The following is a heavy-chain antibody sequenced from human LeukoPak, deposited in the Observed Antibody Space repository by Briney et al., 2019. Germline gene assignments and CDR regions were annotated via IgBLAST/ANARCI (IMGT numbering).Heavy chain of an antibody. CDR2: IYYSGTT. V-gene: IGHV4-59*01. D-gene: IGHD5-12*01. J-gene: IGHJ4*02. CDR1: GGSISTYY. CDR3: ARVSLNSGYNLAFGFDY. Sequence: SETLSLTCTVSGGSISTYYWNWIRQPPGKGLEWIGYIYYSGTTSYNPSLKSRVTISVDTSKNQFSLKLSSVTAADTAVYYCARVSLNSGYNLAFGFDYWGQGTLVTVSS.